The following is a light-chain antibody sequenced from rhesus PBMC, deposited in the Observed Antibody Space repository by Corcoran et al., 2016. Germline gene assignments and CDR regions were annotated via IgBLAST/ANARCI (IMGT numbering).Light chain of an antibody. CDR2: WAS. Sequence: DIVMTQSPDSLAVSLGERVTINCKSSQSLLYSSTNKNYLAWYQQKPGQAPKLLIYWASTRYSGVSKRVSGGGAGADFTLTISGLQPEDVAGYFCQQYYSSPFSFGQGTKVEIK. V-gene: IGKV4-1*01. J-gene: IGKJ2*01. CDR3: QQYYSSPFS. CDR1: QSLLYSSTNKNY.